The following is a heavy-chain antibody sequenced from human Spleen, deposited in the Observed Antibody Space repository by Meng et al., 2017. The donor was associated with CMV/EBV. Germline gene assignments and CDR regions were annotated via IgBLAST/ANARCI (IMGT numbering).Heavy chain of an antibody. CDR2: IQYDGTNK. D-gene: IGHD6-13*01. Sequence: GESLKISCAASGFTVSSNYMSWVRQAPGKGLEWVAFIQYDGTNKYYADSVKGRFTISRDTSKNMLYLQMHSLRAEDTAVYYCAKDVGRIAAPSNAFDIWGQGTMVTVSS. J-gene: IGHJ3*02. CDR1: GFTVSSNY. CDR3: AKDVGRIAAPSNAFDI. V-gene: IGHV3-30*02.